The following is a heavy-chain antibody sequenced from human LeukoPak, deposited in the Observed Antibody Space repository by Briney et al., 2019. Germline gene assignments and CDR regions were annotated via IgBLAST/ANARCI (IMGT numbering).Heavy chain of an antibody. CDR2: IYPGDSDT. D-gene: IGHD6-19*01. V-gene: IGHV5-51*01. CDR3: ARPRGYSSGWGFFDY. Sequence: GESLKISCKGSGYSFTSYWIAWVRQMPGKGLEWMGIIYPGDSDTRYSPSFQGQVTISADKSISTAYLQWSTLKASDTAMYYCARPRGYSSGWGFFDYWGQGTLVTVSS. J-gene: IGHJ4*02. CDR1: GYSFTSYW.